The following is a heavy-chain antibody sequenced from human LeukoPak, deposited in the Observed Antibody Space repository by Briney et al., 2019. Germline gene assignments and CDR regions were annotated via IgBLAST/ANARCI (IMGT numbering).Heavy chain of an antibody. J-gene: IGHJ4*02. V-gene: IGHV4-34*01. Sequence: SETLSLTCAVYGGSFSGYYWSWIRQPPGKGLEWIGEINHSGSTNYNPSLKSRVTISVDTSKNQFSLKLSSVTAADTAVYYCARGAVYGVYDYWGQGTLVTVSS. CDR2: INHSGST. CDR3: ARGAVYGVYDY. CDR1: GGSFSGYY. D-gene: IGHD4-17*01.